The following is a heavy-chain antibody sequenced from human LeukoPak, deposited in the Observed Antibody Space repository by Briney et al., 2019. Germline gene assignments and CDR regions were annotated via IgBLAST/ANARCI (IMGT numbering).Heavy chain of an antibody. V-gene: IGHV1-18*01. D-gene: IGHD3-10*01. J-gene: IGHJ4*02. CDR3: ARPIAQYYYGSGSRAYFDY. Sequence: ASVKVSCTASGYTFTSYGISWVRQPPGQGLEWMGWISAYNGNTNYEKKLQGRVTMTTDTSTRTAYMELRSLRSDDTAVYYCARPIAQYYYGSGSRAYFDYWGQGTLVTVSS. CDR2: ISAYNGNT. CDR1: GYTFTSYG.